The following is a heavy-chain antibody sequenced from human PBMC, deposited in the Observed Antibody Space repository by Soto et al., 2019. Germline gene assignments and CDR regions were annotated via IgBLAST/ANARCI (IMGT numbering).Heavy chain of an antibody. CDR2: ISYDGSNK. V-gene: IGHV3-30-3*01. D-gene: IGHD3-16*01. CDR3: ARGMITFGGVDE. CDR1: GFTFSSYA. Sequence: QVQLVESGGGVVQPGRSLRLSCAASGFTFSSYAMHWVRQAPGKGLEWVAVISYDGSNKYYADSVKGRFTISRDNSKNTLYLQMNSLRAEDTAVYYCARGMITFGGVDEWGQGTLVTVSS. J-gene: IGHJ4*02.